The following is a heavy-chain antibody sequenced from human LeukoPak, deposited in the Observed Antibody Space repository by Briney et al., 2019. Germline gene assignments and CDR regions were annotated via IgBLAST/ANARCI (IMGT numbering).Heavy chain of an antibody. D-gene: IGHD2-2*01. CDR3: AREYCSSTSCSWGGLNWFDP. V-gene: IGHV4-34*01. CDR2: INHSGST. Sequence: SETLSLTCAVYGVSFSGYYWSWIRQPPGKGLEWIGEINHSGSTNYNPSLKSRVTISVDTSKNQFSLKLSSVTAADTAVYYCAREYCSSTSCSWGGLNWFDPWGQGTLVTVSS. CDR1: GVSFSGYY. J-gene: IGHJ5*02.